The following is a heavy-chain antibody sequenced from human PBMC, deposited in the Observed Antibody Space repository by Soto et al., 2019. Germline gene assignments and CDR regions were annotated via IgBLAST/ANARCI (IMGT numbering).Heavy chain of an antibody. V-gene: IGHV4-59*08. CDR1: GGSISSYY. CDR2: FYYSGST. D-gene: IGHD6-13*01. Sequence: SETLSLTCTVSGGSISSYYWSWIRQPPGKGLEWIGYFYYSGSTNNNPSLKSRVTISVDTSKNQFFLKLTSVIAADTAMYYCARHVHSSSWGIDVWGQGTTVTVSS. CDR3: ARHVHSSSWGIDV. J-gene: IGHJ6*02.